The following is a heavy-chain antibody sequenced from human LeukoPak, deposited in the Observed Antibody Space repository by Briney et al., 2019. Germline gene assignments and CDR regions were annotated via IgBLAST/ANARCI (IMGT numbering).Heavy chain of an antibody. V-gene: IGHV3-74*01. CDR2: ITTDGSST. CDR3: ARYPAA. J-gene: IGHJ5*02. CDR1: GFTFSSYW. Sequence: GGSLRLSCAASGFTFSSYWMHWVRQAPGKGLVWVSRITTDGSSTSYADFVKGRFTISRDNAKNTLYLQMNSLRAEDTAVYYCARYPAAWGQGTLVTVSS.